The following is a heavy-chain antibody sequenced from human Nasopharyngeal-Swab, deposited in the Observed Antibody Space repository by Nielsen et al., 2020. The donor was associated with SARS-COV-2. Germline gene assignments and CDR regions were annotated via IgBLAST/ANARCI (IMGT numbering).Heavy chain of an antibody. V-gene: IGHV1-69*13. J-gene: IGHJ6*02. CDR2: IIPIFGTA. D-gene: IGHD3-10*01. CDR1: GGTFSSYA. CDR3: ARIMVRGVIISGYYYGMDV. Sequence: SVKVSCKASGGTFSSYAISWVRQDPGQGLEWMGGIIPIFGTANYAQKLQGRVTITADESTSTAYMELSSLRSEDTAVYYCARIMVRGVIISGYYYGMDVWGQGTTVTVSS.